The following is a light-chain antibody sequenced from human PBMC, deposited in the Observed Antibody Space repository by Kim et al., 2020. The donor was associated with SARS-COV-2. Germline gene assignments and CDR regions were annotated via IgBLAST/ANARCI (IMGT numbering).Light chain of an antibody. CDR2: GDK. J-gene: IGLJ3*02. CDR3: NSRDSSGNHVL. V-gene: IGLV3-19*01. Sequence: LGQTVSITCQGDSLRGYYASWFRQKSGQAPILVIYGDKNRPSGIPGRFSGSGSGNTASLTITGAQAEDEADYYCNSRDSSGNHVLFGGGTQLTVL. CDR1: SLRGYY.